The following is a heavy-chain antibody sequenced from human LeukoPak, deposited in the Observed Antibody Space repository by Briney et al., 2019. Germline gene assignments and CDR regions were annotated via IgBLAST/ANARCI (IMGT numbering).Heavy chain of an antibody. J-gene: IGHJ3*01. V-gene: IGHV3-33*08. D-gene: IGHD2-2*01. CDR1: GYTFSDYG. CDR3: VREVPGIMVAFDL. CDR2: ISYSGVVI. Sequence: GGSLRLSCTASGYTFSDYGMHWVRQAPGKGLEWLSVISYSGVVIFYADSVKGRFTISRDNAQNSIYLQVNSLRADDTAVYYCVREVPGIMVAFDLWGQGTMLSVSS.